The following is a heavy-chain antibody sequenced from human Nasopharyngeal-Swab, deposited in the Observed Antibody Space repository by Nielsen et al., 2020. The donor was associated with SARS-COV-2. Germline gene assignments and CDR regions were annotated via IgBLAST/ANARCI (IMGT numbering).Heavy chain of an antibody. CDR1: GYTFTSYD. CDR2: MNPNSGNT. Sequence: ASMKVSCKASGYTFTSYDINWVRQATGQGLEWMGWMNPNSGNTGYAQKFQGRVTMTRNTSISTAYMELSSLRSEDTAVYYCARGPSVPYSSTTHYYYYGMDVWGQGTTVTVSS. CDR3: ARGPSVPYSSTTHYYYYGMDV. D-gene: IGHD6-19*01. V-gene: IGHV1-8*01. J-gene: IGHJ6*02.